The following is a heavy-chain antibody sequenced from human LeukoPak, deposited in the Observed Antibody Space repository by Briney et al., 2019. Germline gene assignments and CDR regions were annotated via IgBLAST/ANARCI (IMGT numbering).Heavy chain of an antibody. CDR3: ASRTGTTTGDY. J-gene: IGHJ4*02. CDR2: INPNSGGT. V-gene: IGHV1-2*02. CDR1: GYSFTGYY. D-gene: IGHD1-1*01. Sequence: ASVKVSCKASGYSFTGYYTHWVRQAPGQGLEWMGWINPNSGGTNSAQKFQGRVTMTRDTSISTAYMELSRLRSDDTAVYYCASRTGTTTGDYWGQGTLVTVSS.